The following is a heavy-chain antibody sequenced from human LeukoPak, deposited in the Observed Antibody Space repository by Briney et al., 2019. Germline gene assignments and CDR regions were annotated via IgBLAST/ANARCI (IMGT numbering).Heavy chain of an antibody. V-gene: IGHV5-51*01. D-gene: IGHD3-10*01. J-gene: IGHJ4*02. CDR2: IYPDDSDI. Sequence: GESLKISCKGSGYRFKEYWIGWVRQMPGKGLEWMGIIYPDDSDIRYSPSFQGQVTISADRSISIAYLQWSSLEASDTAMYYCARQTMGVRGGEWDYWGQGTLVTVSS. CDR3: ARQTMGVRGGEWDY. CDR1: GYRFKEYW.